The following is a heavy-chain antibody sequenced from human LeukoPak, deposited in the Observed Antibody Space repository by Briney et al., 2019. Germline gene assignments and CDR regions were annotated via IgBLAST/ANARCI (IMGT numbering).Heavy chain of an antibody. J-gene: IGHJ4*02. Sequence: ASVKVSCKASGYTFTSYAIHWVRQASGQRLEWMGWISAGNGNTKYSQNFQGRVTFISNTSATTAFMELSSLRSEDAAVYYCARGSTYYESSGQVPFDYWGQGALVTVSS. CDR2: ISAGNGNT. V-gene: IGHV1-3*01. D-gene: IGHD3-22*01. CDR1: GYTFTSYA. CDR3: ARGSTYYESSGQVPFDY.